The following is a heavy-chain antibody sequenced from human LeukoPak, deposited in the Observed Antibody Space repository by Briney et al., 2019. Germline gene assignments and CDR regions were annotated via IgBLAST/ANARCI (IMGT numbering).Heavy chain of an antibody. CDR1: GFTFIRFA. Sequence: GRSLRLSCALSGFTFIRFATQGVRDAPDRGRGRGAVISYDGINKYYADSEKGRFTISKDNSKNPLYLQMNSQRAEDPAVYYCAGLSSAVSRSVVYWGQGTLVTVSS. D-gene: IGHD6-19*01. J-gene: IGHJ4*02. V-gene: IGHV3-30*04. CDR3: AGLSSAVSRSVVY. CDR2: ISYDGINK.